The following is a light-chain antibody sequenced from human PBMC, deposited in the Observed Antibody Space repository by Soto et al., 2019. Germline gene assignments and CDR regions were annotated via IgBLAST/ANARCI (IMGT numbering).Light chain of an antibody. V-gene: IGLV2-11*01. CDR1: GSDVGGYDF. CDR3: CSYAGTYTVV. CDR2: DVS. Sequence: QSALTQPRSVSGSPGQSVTISCTGTGSDVGGYDFVSWYQQHPGKAPELMIYDVSKRPSGVPDRFSGSKSGNTASLTISGLQAHDEADYYCCSYAGTYTVVFGGGTQLTVL. J-gene: IGLJ2*01.